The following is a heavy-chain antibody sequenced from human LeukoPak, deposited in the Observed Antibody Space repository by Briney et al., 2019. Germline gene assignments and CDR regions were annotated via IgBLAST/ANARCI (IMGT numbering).Heavy chain of an antibody. J-gene: IGHJ4*02. CDR2: ISGSASGSAST. V-gene: IGHV3-23*01. CDR3: AKDDDNSGYSLDH. Sequence: PGGSLRLSCAASGFTFSTNAMDWVRQAPGKGLEWVSGISGSASGSASTYYADSVKGRFTISRDNSKNTLYLQMNSLRAEDTAVYYCAKDDDNSGYSLDHWGQGTLVTVSS. CDR1: GFTFSTNA. D-gene: IGHD3-22*01.